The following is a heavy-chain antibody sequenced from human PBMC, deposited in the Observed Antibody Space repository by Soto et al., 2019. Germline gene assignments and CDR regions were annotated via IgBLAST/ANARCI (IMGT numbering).Heavy chain of an antibody. CDR2: TGGGGVSK. V-gene: IGHV3-23*01. D-gene: IGHD2-15*01. Sequence: EVQLLEAGGGLVEPGGSLRLSCAASGFTFRSYAITWVRQAPGKGLEWVSYTGGGGVSKDSADSVKGRFTSSRDDSKNTLYLQMNSLRAEDTALSYCSNIVGGGSNHDAFDIWGQGAMVTVSS. CDR3: SNIVGGGSNHDAFDI. CDR1: GFTFRSYA. J-gene: IGHJ3*02.